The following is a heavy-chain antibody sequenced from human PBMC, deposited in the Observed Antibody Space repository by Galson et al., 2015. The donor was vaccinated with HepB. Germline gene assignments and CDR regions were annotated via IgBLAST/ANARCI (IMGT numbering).Heavy chain of an antibody. CDR3: ARGRMVRGLSFLYDAIDT. CDR2: ITCDGFNK. J-gene: IGHJ3*02. Sequence: SLRLSCAGSGFTFSSYAMHWVRQAPGKGLEWVAVITCDGFNKYYADSVKGRFTISRDKSKNTLYLQMNSLSAEETAVYYCARGRMVRGLSFLYDAIDTWGQGTTVTVSS. D-gene: IGHD3-10*01. CDR1: GFTFSSYA. V-gene: IGHV3-30*04.